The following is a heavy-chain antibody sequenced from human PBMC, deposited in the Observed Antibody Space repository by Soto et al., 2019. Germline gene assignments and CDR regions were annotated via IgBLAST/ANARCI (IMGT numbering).Heavy chain of an antibody. V-gene: IGHV1-8*01. CDR3: ASLVRYCSSTSCYSYMDV. CDR1: GYTFTSYD. CDR2: MNPHSGNT. D-gene: IGHD2-2*02. Sequence: QVQLVQSGAEVKKPGASVKVSCKASGYTFTSYDINWVRQATGQGLEWMGWMNPHSGNTGYAQKFQGRVTMTRNTAISTAYMELSSLRSEDTAVYYSASLVRYCSSTSCYSYMDVWGKGTTVTVSS. J-gene: IGHJ6*03.